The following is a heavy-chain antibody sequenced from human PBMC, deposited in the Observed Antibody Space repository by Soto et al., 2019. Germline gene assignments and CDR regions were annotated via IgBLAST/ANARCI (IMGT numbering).Heavy chain of an antibody. J-gene: IGHJ5*02. CDR2: INHSGST. D-gene: IGHD5-12*01. CDR3: ARAGRGLRRGLGSRGYNWFDP. CDR1: GGSFSGYY. V-gene: IGHV4-34*01. Sequence: KPSETLSLTCAVYGGSFSGYYWSWIRQPPGKGLEWIGEINHSGSTNYNPSLKSRVTISVDTSKNQFSLKLSSVTAADTAVYYCARAGRGLRRGLGSRGYNWFDPWGQGTLVTVSS.